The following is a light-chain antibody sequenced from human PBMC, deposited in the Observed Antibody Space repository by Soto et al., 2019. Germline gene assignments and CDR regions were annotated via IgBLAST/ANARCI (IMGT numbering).Light chain of an antibody. V-gene: IGKV4-1*01. Sequence: DIVMTQSPDSLPVSLGERATINCKSSQSVLYRSNNKNYLAWYQQKPGQPPKLLIYWASTRESWVPDRFSGSGSGTDFPRTISSLQAEDVAVYYCQQYYTGRTFGQGTKVEIK. J-gene: IGKJ1*01. CDR3: QQYYTGRT. CDR1: QSVLYRSNNKNY. CDR2: WAS.